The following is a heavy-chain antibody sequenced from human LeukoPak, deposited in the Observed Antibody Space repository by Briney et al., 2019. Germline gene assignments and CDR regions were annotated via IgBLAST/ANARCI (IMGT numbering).Heavy chain of an antibody. D-gene: IGHD6-13*01. Sequence: PGGSLRLSCAASGFTFDDYAMHWVRQAPGKGLEWVSGISWNSGSIGYADSVKGRFTISRDNAKNSLYLQMNSLRAEDTALYYCAKIAAAGSSHWGQGTLVTLSS. J-gene: IGHJ4*02. CDR2: ISWNSGSI. CDR3: AKIAAAGSSH. V-gene: IGHV3-9*01. CDR1: GFTFDDYA.